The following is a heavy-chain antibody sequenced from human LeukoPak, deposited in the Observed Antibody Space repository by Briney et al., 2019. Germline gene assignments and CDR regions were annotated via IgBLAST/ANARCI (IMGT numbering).Heavy chain of an antibody. J-gene: IGHJ4*02. V-gene: IGHV1-8*01. CDR2: MNPNSGNT. CDR3: ARGRYESSGYYCDY. D-gene: IGHD3-22*01. CDR1: GYTFTNYD. Sequence: ASVKVSCKASGYTFTNYDINWVRQAIGQGLEWMGWMNPNSGNTGYTQKFQGRVTMTRNTSISTAYMELSSLRSEDTAVYYCARGRYESSGYYCDYWGQGTQVTVSS.